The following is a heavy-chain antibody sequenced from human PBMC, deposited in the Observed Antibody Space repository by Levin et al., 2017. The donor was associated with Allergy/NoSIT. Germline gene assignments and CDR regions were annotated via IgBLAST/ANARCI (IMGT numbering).Heavy chain of an antibody. J-gene: IGHJ4*02. CDR2: IYYSGTT. V-gene: IGHV4-39*01. D-gene: IGHD3-10*01. CDR1: GGSFITSSYF. CDR3: ARHTALLWFEELVFDS. Sequence: ESLKISCTVSGGSFITSSYFWAWIRQPPGKGLEWLGSIYYSGTTYYNPSLKSRLTISIDTSTNQFSLKLRPVTAADTAVYYCARHTALLWFEELVFDSWGQGNLVAVSS.